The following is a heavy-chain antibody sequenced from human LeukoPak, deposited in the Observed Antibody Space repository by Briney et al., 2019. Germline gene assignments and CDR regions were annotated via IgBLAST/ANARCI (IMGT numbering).Heavy chain of an antibody. CDR2: IYYSGST. D-gene: IGHD1-1*01. CDR1: GGSISSYY. V-gene: IGHV4-59*08. J-gene: IGHJ4*02. CDR3: ARLEYGVFDY. Sequence: SETLSLTCTVSGGSISSYYWSWIRQPPGKGLEWIGYIYYSGSTNYNPSLKSRVTISVDTSKNQFSLKLSSVTAADTAVYYCARLEYGVFDYWGQGTLVTVSS.